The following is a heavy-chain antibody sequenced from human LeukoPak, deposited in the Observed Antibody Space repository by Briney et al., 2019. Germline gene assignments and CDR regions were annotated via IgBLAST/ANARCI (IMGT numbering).Heavy chain of an antibody. CDR2: ISDTGNT. D-gene: IGHD2-15*01. V-gene: IGHV3-23*01. CDR3: AKAPVTTCRGASCYPSDY. J-gene: IGHJ4*02. Sequence: GGSLRLSCAASGFTLSSYAMSWVRQAPGKGLEWVPAISDTGNTYHADSVKGRFTISRDSSKNTLFLQMNRLRPEDAAVYYCAKAPVTTCRGASCYPSDYWGLGTLVTVSS. CDR1: GFTLSSYA.